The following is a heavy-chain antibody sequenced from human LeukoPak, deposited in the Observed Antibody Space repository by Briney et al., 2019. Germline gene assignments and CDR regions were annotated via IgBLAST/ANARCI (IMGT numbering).Heavy chain of an antibody. CDR2: IYYSGST. CDR3: ARDGNYLWKIFDY. CDR1: GGSISSSSYY. Sequence: SETLSLTCTVSGGSISSSSYYWGWIRQPPVKGLEWIGSIYYSGSTYYNPSLKSRVTISVDTSKNQFSLKLSSVTAADTAVYYCARDGNYLWKIFDYWGQGTLVTVSS. D-gene: IGHD4-11*01. V-gene: IGHV4-39*07. J-gene: IGHJ4*02.